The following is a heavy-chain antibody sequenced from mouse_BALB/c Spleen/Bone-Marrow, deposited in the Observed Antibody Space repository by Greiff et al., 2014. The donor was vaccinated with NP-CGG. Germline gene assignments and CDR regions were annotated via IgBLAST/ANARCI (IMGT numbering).Heavy chain of an antibody. J-gene: IGHJ4*01. V-gene: IGHV1-69*01. D-gene: IGHD2-4*01. CDR1: GYAFTDRW. Sequence: VKLMESGTELVMPGASVKMSCKASGYAFTDRWIHWVKQRPGQGLEWIGAIDTSDSYTNYNQKFKGKATLTVDESSSTAYIHPSSLTSEDSAVYYCARGGDDFSLDYWGQRTSVTVSS. CDR2: IDTSDSYT. CDR3: ARGGDDFSLDY.